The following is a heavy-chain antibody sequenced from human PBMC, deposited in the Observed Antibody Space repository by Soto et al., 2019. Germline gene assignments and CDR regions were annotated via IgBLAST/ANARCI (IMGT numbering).Heavy chain of an antibody. Sequence: QITLKESGPTLVKPTQTLTLTCTFSGFSLSTSGVGVGWIRQPPGKALEWLALIYWDDDKRYSPSLKSRLTITKDTSKNPVVLTMTTMDPVDTATYYCAHLTYYYDSSGYYSRAEYFQHWGQGTLVTVYS. CDR2: IYWDDDK. D-gene: IGHD3-22*01. V-gene: IGHV2-5*02. CDR1: GFSLSTSGVG. J-gene: IGHJ1*01. CDR3: AHLTYYYDSSGYYSRAEYFQH.